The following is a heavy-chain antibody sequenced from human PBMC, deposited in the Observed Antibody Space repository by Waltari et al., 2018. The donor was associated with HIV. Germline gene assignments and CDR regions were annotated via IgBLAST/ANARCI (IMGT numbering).Heavy chain of an antibody. D-gene: IGHD6-13*01. J-gene: IGHJ4*02. V-gene: IGHV3-74*01. CDR2: INREGSST. CDR1: GFTFSNYW. CDR3: VRGSSSWNGVDF. Sequence: EVQLVESGGGLVQPGGSLRLSCAASGFTFSNYWMHWVRQAAGKGLVWGSRINREGSSTTYADTEKGRFTISRDNAKNTLYMQMNSLRAEDTALYYCVRGSSSWNGVDFWGRGTLVTVSS.